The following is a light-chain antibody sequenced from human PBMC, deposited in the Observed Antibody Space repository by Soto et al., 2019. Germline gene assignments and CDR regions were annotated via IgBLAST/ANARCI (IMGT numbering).Light chain of an antibody. CDR2: DVT. J-gene: IGLJ1*01. Sequence: QSALTQSPSASGSPGQSVTISCTGTSSDIGGYNSVSWYQQHPGKAPKVMIYDVTKRPSGVPDRFSGSKSGNTASLTVSALQAEDEADYYCAAWDDSLSGYVFGTGTKLTVL. V-gene: IGLV2-8*01. CDR1: SSDIGGYNS. CDR3: AAWDDSLSGYV.